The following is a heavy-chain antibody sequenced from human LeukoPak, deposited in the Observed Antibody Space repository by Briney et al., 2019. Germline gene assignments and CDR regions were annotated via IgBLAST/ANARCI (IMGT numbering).Heavy chain of an antibody. CDR3: ARDDGYNFWYFDY. CDR1: GGSISSYY. D-gene: IGHD5-24*01. Sequence: WETLSLTCTVSGGSISSYYWSWIRQPPGKGLEWIAYMYYSGSTNYNPSLKSRVTISVDTSKNQFSLKLSSVTAADTAVYYCARDDGYNFWYFDYWGQGTLVTVSS. J-gene: IGHJ4*02. CDR2: MYYSGST. V-gene: IGHV4-59*01.